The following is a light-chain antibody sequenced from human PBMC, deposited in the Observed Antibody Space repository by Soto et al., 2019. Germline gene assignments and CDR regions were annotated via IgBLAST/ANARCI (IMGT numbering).Light chain of an antibody. CDR1: QSVSSNY. CDR2: GAS. CDR3: QQYGSSPWT. V-gene: IGKV3-20*01. J-gene: IGKJ1*01. Sequence: EIVMTQSPAILSVSPGERATLSCRASQSVSSNYLAWYQQKPGQAPRLLIYGASSRATGIPDRFSGSGSVTDFTLTISTLEPEDFAVYYCQQYGSSPWTFGQGTKVDIK.